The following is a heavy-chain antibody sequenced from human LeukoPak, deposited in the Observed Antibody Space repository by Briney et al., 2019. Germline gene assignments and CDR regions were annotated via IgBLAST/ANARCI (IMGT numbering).Heavy chain of an antibody. CDR2: ISDSGGST. CDR1: GSTLSNYG. CDR3: ARRGVVIRVILVGFHKEAFYFDS. D-gene: IGHD3-22*01. Sequence: GGSLRLSCAVSGSTLSNYGMSWIRQAPGRGLEWVAGISDSGGSTNYADSVKGRFTIYRDNPKNTLYLQMNSMRAEDTAVYFCARRGVVIRVILVGFHKEAFYFDSWGQGALVTVSS. V-gene: IGHV3-23*01. J-gene: IGHJ4*02.